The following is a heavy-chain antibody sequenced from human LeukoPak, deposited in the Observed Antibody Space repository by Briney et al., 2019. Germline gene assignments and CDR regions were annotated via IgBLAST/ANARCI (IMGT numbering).Heavy chain of an antibody. D-gene: IGHD3-16*01. Sequence: GGSLRLSCAASGFTFSSYEMNWVRQAPGKGLEWVSYISNSGTAIYYADSVKGRFTISRDNAKNSLYLQMNSLRDEDTAVYYCARALGLTDYWGQGTLVTVSS. V-gene: IGHV3-48*03. CDR2: ISNSGTAI. CDR1: GFTFSSYE. J-gene: IGHJ4*02. CDR3: ARALGLTDY.